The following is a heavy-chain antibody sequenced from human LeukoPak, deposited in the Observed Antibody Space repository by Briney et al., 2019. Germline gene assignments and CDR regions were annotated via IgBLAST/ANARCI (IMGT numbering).Heavy chain of an antibody. J-gene: IGHJ4*02. Sequence: GGTLRLSCAPSEFPFSSYGMSWVRQAPGKGLEGVSAISGSGGSTYYADSVKGRFTISRDNSKNTLYLQMNSLRAEDTAVYYCARVAAAGNYLNYWGQGTLVTVSS. CDR2: ISGSGGST. D-gene: IGHD6-13*01. V-gene: IGHV3-23*01. CDR3: ARVAAAGNYLNY. CDR1: EFPFSSYG.